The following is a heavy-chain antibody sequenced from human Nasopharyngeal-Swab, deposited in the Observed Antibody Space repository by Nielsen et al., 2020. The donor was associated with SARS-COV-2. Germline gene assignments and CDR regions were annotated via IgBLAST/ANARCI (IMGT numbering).Heavy chain of an antibody. D-gene: IGHD3-10*01. Sequence: WVRQAPGQRLEWMGWINAGNGNTKHSQNLQGRVTITRDTSASTAYMELSSLRSEDTAVYYCARAKVGEARPHPVASVRYMDVWGKGTTVTVSS. CDR2: INAGNGNT. CDR3: ARAKVGEARPHPVASVRYMDV. J-gene: IGHJ6*03. V-gene: IGHV1-3*01.